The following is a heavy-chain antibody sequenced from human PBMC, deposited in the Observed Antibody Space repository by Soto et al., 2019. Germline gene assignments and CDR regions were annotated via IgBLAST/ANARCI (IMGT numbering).Heavy chain of an antibody. CDR3: ARDLGSGYDPGDY. CDR2: IISIFGTP. V-gene: IGHV1-69*12. J-gene: IGHJ4*02. CDR1: GGTFNSYV. Sequence: QVQLVQSGAEVKKPGSSVKVSCKASGGTFNSYVFNWVRQAHGQGLEWMGGIISIFGTPNYGQKFQGRVTITADESTSTGFMELSSLTSEDTAIYYCARDLGSGYDPGDYWGQGTLVTVSS. D-gene: IGHD5-12*01.